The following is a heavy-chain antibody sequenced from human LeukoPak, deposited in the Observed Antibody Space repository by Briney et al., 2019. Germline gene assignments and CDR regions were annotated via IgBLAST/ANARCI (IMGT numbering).Heavy chain of an antibody. D-gene: IGHD1-1*01. CDR1: GGSISSGGYY. V-gene: IGHV4-31*03. CDR3: ARDRGNNWNDVRWFDP. Sequence: SQTLSLTCTVSGGSISSGGYYWSWIRQHPGKGLEWIGYIYYSGSTYYNPSLKSRVTISVDTSKNQFSLKLSSVTAADTAVYYCARDRGNNWNDVRWFDPWGQGTLVTVSS. J-gene: IGHJ5*02. CDR2: IYYSGST.